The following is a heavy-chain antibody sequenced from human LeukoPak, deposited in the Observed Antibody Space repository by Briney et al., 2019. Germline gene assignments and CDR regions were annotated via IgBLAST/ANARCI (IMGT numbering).Heavy chain of an antibody. V-gene: IGHV4-59*01. D-gene: IGHD2-21*02. CDR3: ARDLGCGGDCYAFDI. CDR1: GGSISSNY. Sequence: SETLSLTCTVSGGSISSNYWSWIRQPPGKGLEWIGYIYYSGSTNYNPSLKSRVTISVDTSKNQFSLKLSSVTAADTAVYYCARDLGCGGDCYAFDIWGQGTMVTVSS. CDR2: IYYSGST. J-gene: IGHJ3*02.